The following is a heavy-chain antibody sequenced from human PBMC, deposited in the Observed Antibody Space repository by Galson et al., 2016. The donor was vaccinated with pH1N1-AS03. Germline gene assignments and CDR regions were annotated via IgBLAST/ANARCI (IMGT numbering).Heavy chain of an antibody. CDR1: GFTFRSYA. D-gene: IGHD3/OR15-3a*01. J-gene: IGHJ6*03. V-gene: IGHV3-30*01. Sequence: SLRLSCAASGFTFRSYAMHWVRQAPGKGLEWVALISHDGSDKYYVDSVKGRFTISRDNSKNTLYLQMNSLRAEDTAVYYCARDHDFWTGYSGGYYYYIDVWGKGTTVTVSS. CDR2: ISHDGSDK. CDR3: ARDHDFWTGYSGGYYYYIDV.